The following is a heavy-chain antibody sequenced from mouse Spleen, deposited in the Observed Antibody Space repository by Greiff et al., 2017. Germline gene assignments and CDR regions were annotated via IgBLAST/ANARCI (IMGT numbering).Heavy chain of an antibody. CDR1: GFTFSSFG. Sequence: EVQGVESGGGLVQPGGSRKLSCAASGFTFSSFGMHWVRQAPEKGLEWVAYISSGSSTIYYADTVKGRFTISRDNPKNTLFLQMTSLRSEDTAMYYCARCPYYYGSSPYAMDYWGQGTSVTVSS. J-gene: IGHJ4*01. V-gene: IGHV5-17*02. D-gene: IGHD1-1*01. CDR2: ISSGSSTI. CDR3: ARCPYYYGSSPYAMDY.